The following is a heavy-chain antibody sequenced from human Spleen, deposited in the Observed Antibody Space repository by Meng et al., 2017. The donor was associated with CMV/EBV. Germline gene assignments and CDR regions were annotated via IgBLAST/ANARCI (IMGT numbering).Heavy chain of an antibody. V-gene: IGHV1-2*02. CDR1: GYTFTGYY. J-gene: IGHJ4*02. CDR3: ATRRGYSYGYDY. CDR2: INPNSGGT. Sequence: ASVKVSCKASGYTFTGYYMHWVRQAPGQGLEWMGWINPNSGGTNYAQKFQGRVTITADKSTSTAYMELSSLRSEDTAVYYCATRRGYSYGYDYWGQGTLVTVSS. D-gene: IGHD5-18*01.